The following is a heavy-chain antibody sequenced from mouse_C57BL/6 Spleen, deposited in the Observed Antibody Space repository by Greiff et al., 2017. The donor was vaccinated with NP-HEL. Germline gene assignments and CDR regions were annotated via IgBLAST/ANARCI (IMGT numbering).Heavy chain of an antibody. Sequence: VQLQQPGAELVKPGASVKMSCKASGYTFTSYWITWVKQRPGQGLEWIGDIYPGSGSTNYNEKFKSKATLTVDTSSSTAYMQLSSLTSEDSAVYYCERHHYYGSSEYYFDYWGQGTTLTVSS. CDR1: GYTFTSYW. J-gene: IGHJ2*01. CDR2: IYPGSGST. V-gene: IGHV1-55*01. CDR3: ERHHYYGSSEYYFDY. D-gene: IGHD1-1*01.